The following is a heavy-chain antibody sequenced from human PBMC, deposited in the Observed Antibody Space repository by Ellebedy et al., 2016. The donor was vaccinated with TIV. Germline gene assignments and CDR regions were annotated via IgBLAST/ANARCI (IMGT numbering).Heavy chain of an antibody. CDR1: GFTFSSYA. CDR2: ITGSGGGT. J-gene: IGHJ4*02. CDR3: AKGYMSPFDY. V-gene: IGHV3-23*01. Sequence: GESLKISCAASGFTFSSYAMSWVRQAPGKGLEWVSAITGSGGGTYYADSVKGRFTLSRDNSKNTFYLHMNSLRAEDTALYYCAKGYMSPFDYWGQGNLVTVSS. D-gene: IGHD2-2*02.